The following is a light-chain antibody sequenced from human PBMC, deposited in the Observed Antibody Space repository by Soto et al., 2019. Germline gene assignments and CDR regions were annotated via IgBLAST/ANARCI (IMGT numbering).Light chain of an antibody. CDR1: QSISSW. V-gene: IGKV1-5*03. J-gene: IGKJ4*01. Sequence: IQRTHAPSTLSASVLYRVTITCLASQSISSWLAWYQQKPGKAPKLLIYKASSLESGVPSRFSGSGSGTEFTLTISSLQPDDFATYYCQQYNSYSVTFGGGTKVDIK. CDR2: KAS. CDR3: QQYNSYSVT.